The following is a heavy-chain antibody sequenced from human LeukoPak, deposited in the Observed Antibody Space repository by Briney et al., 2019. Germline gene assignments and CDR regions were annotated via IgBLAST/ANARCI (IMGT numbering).Heavy chain of an antibody. J-gene: IGHJ3*02. Sequence: ASVKVSCKASGYTFTSYGISWVRQAPGQGLKWMGWISAYNGNTNYAQKLQGRVTMTTDTSTSTAYMELRSLRSDDTAVYYCARDQLGYCSGGSCYDAFDIWGQGTMVTVSS. V-gene: IGHV1-18*01. CDR1: GYTFTSYG. CDR3: ARDQLGYCSGGSCYDAFDI. CDR2: ISAYNGNT. D-gene: IGHD2-15*01.